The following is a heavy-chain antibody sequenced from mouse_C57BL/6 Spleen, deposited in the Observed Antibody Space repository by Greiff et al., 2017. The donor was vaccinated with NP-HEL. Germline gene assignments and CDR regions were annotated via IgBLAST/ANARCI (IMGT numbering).Heavy chain of an antibody. CDR1: GYTFTEYT. CDR3: ARHEDGPPVVAPMDY. V-gene: IGHV1-62-2*01. D-gene: IGHD1-1*01. CDR2: FYPGSGSI. Sequence: QVHVKQSGAELVKPGASVKLSCKASGYTFTEYTIHWVKQRSGQGLEWIGWFYPGSGSIKYNEKFKDKATLTADKSSSTVYMELSRLTSEDSAVYVCARHEDGPPVVAPMDYWGQGTSVTVSS. J-gene: IGHJ4*01.